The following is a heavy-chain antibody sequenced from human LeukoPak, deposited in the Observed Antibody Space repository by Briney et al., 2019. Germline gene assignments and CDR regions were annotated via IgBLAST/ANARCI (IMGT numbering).Heavy chain of an antibody. CDR1: GFTFSTYA. Sequence: AGGSLRLSCAASGFTFSTYAMSWVRQAPGKGLEWVSAISANGASTFYADSVKGRFTVSRDSSRDTLYLQMNSLRAEDTPVYFCVRKALGYRLGYGDYWGQGTLVTASS. CDR2: ISANGAST. J-gene: IGHJ4*02. D-gene: IGHD5-12*01. V-gene: IGHV3-23*01. CDR3: VRKALGYRLGYGDY.